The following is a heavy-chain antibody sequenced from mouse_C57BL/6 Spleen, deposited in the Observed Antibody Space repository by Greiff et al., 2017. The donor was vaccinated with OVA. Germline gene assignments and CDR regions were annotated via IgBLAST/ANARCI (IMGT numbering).Heavy chain of an antibody. V-gene: IGHV1-55*01. CDR1: GYTFTSYW. CDR2: IYPGSGST. D-gene: IGHD2-1*01. Sequence: VQLQQPGAELVKPGASVKMSCKASGYTFTSYWITWVKQRPGQGLEWIGDIYPGSGSTNYNEKFKSKATLTVDTSSSTAYMQLSSLTSEDSAVYYCARGDYGKRYFDYWGQGTTLTVSS. J-gene: IGHJ2*01. CDR3: ARGDYGKRYFDY.